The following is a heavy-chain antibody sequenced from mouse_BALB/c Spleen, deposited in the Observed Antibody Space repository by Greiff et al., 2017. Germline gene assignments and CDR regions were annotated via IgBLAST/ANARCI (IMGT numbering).Heavy chain of an antibody. CDR2: IRNKANGYTT. CDR3: ERDRKITDYAMDY. D-gene: IGHD2-4*01. J-gene: IGHJ4*01. Sequence: EVKLVESGGGLVQPGGSLRLSCATSGFTFTDYYMSWVRQPPGKALEWLGFIRNKANGYTTEYSASVKGRFTISRDNSQSILYLQMNTLRAEDSATYYCERDRKITDYAMDYWGQGTSVTVSS. V-gene: IGHV7-3*02. CDR1: GFTFTDYY.